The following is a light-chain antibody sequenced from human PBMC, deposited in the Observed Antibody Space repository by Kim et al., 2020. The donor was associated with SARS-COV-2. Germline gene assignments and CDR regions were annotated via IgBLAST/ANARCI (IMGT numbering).Light chain of an antibody. CDR1: SSDVGRYDY. CDR3: CSYAGSNTWL. Sequence: QSALTQPRSVSGSPGQSVTISCTGTSSDVGRYDYVSWYQQHPGKVPKLIIYDVNKRPSGVTDRFSGAKSGNTASLTISGLQSDDEADYYCCSYAGSNTWLFGEGTKVTVL. J-gene: IGLJ3*02. V-gene: IGLV2-11*01. CDR2: DVN.